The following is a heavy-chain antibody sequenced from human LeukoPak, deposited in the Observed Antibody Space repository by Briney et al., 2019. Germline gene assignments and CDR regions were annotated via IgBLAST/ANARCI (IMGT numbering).Heavy chain of an antibody. CDR1: GFTLSTYW. Sequence: GGSLRLSCAASGFTLSTYWMHWVRQAPRKGLVWVSRIKSDGTITSYADPVKGRFTISRDNAKNTLYLQMNSLRAEDTAVYYCARGNSGSNFDSWGQGSLVTVSS. V-gene: IGHV3-74*01. CDR3: ARGNSGSNFDS. J-gene: IGHJ4*02. CDR2: IKSDGTIT. D-gene: IGHD6-19*01.